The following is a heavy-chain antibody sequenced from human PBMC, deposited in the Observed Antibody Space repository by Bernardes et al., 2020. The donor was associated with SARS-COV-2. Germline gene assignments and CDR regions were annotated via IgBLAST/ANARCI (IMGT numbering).Heavy chain of an antibody. CDR2: FDPEDGET. CDR3: ATAPAVRGVITIFYYYYGMDV. J-gene: IGHJ6*02. V-gene: IGHV1-24*01. CDR1: GYTLTELS. D-gene: IGHD3-10*01. Sequence: SVKVSCKVSGYTLTELSMHWVRQAPGKGLEWMGGFDPEDGETIYAQKFQGRVTMTEDTSTDTAYMELSSLRSEDTAVYYCATAPAVRGVITIFYYYYGMDVWGQGTTVTVSS.